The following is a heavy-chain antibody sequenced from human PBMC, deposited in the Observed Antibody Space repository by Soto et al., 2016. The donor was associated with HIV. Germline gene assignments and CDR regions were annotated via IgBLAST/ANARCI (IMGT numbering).Heavy chain of an antibody. J-gene: IGHJ5*02. CDR3: ARRGGYDSVYNWFDP. Sequence: QVQLQQWGAGLLKPSETLSLTCAVYGGSFSGYYWSWIRQPPGKGLEWIGEINHSGSTNYNPSLKSRVTISVDTSKNQFSLKLSSVTAADTAVYYCARRGGYDSVYNWFDPWGQGTLVHRLL. V-gene: IGHV4-34*01. CDR1: GGSFSGYY. CDR2: INHSGST. D-gene: IGHD5-12*01.